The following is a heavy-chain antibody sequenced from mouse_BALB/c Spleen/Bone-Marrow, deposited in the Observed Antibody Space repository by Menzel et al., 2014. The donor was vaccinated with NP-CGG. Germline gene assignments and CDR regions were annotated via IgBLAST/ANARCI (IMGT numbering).Heavy chain of an antibody. CDR3: ATYDGYYFDY. J-gene: IGHJ2*01. CDR1: GHSITSGY. CDR2: ISYSGST. Sequence: EVKLVEPGPSLVKPSQTLSPTCPVTGHSITSGYWNWIRKFPGNKLEYMGNISYSGSTYYSPSLKSRISITRDSSRKQYYLQLFSVTTENTATYFCATYDGYYFDYWGQGATLTVSS. V-gene: IGHV3-8*02. D-gene: IGHD2-3*01.